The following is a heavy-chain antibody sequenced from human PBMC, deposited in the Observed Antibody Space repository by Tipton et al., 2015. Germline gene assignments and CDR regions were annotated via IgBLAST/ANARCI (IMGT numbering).Heavy chain of an antibody. CDR2: SYYSGST. D-gene: IGHD3-22*01. CDR1: GGSISSGGYY. V-gene: IGHV4-31*03. CDR3: ARGGAGYYYDSVGYLS. J-gene: IGHJ5*02. Sequence: LRLSCTVSGGSISSGGYYWSWSRQYPGKGLEWLGYSYYSGSTYYNPSLKSRLTISVDMSKNQFSLKLSSVTAADTAVYYCARGGAGYYYDSVGYLSWGQGTLVTVSS.